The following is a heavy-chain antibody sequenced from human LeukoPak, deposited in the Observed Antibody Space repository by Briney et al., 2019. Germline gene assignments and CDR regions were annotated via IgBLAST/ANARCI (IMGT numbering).Heavy chain of an antibody. CDR3: ARLDVDEATIPLS. J-gene: IGHJ4*02. V-gene: IGHV1-69*04. CDR2: IIPILGIA. D-gene: IGHD5-12*01. Sequence: SVKVSCKASGGTFSSYAISWVRQAPGQGLEWMGRIIPILGIANYAQKFQGRVTITADKSTSTVYMELSSLRPEDTAVYYCARLDVDEATIPLSWGQGTLVTVSS. CDR1: GGTFSSYA.